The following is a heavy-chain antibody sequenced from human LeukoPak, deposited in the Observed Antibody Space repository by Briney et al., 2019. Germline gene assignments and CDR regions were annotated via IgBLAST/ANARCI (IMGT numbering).Heavy chain of an antibody. CDR1: GYSFFSNYW. D-gene: IGHD5-24*01. J-gene: IGHJ4*02. V-gene: IGHV5-51*01. CDR2: LYPGDSDS. CDR3: ARASRDGFNQNFDF. Sequence: GESLKISCKAYGYSFFSNYWIAWVRQMPGKGLEWMGILYPGDSDSRYSPSFQGQVTISADRSISTAYLHWRSLKVSDTAMHYCARASRDGFNQNFDFWGQGTLVTVSS.